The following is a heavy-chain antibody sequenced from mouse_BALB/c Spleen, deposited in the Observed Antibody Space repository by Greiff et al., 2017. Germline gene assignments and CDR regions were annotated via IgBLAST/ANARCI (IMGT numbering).Heavy chain of an antibody. V-gene: IGHV1-82*01. CDR1: GYAFSSSW. Sequence: LQQSGPELVKPGASVKISCKASGYAFSSSWMNWVKQRPGQGLEWIGRIYPGDGDTNYNGKFKGKATLTADKSSSTAYMQLSSLTSVDSAVYFCARYYYGSSLYYYAMDYWGQGTSVTVSS. D-gene: IGHD1-1*01. CDR3: ARYYYGSSLYYYAMDY. J-gene: IGHJ4*01. CDR2: IYPGDGDT.